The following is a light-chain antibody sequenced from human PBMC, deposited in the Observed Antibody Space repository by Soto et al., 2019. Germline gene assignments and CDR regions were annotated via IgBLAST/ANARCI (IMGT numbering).Light chain of an antibody. Sequence: EIVVTQSPATLSVSPGERATLSCRASQSVNTNFAWYQQKPGQAPRLLIYGASTRATGIPARFSGSGSGTEFTLTISSLQSEDFAVHYCQQYNNWPSWTFGQGTKVDIK. CDR3: QQYNNWPSWT. CDR1: QSVNTN. J-gene: IGKJ1*01. CDR2: GAS. V-gene: IGKV3-15*01.